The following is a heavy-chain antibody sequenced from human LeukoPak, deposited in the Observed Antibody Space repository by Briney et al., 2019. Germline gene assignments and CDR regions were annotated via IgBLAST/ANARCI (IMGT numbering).Heavy chain of an antibody. CDR3: ARLKDDVTKLDY. Sequence: PGGSLRLSCAASGFTFSTYWMSWVRQAPGKGLEWVASINQDGSQKRYVDSVQGRFTISRDNTKNSLFLRMNSLRAEDTAVYYCARLKDDVTKLDYWGQGTLVTVSS. V-gene: IGHV3-7*01. CDR2: INQDGSQK. D-gene: IGHD2-8*01. J-gene: IGHJ4*02. CDR1: GFTFSTYW.